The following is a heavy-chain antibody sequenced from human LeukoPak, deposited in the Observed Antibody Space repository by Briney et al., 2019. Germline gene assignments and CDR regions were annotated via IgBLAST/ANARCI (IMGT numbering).Heavy chain of an antibody. J-gene: IGHJ4*02. D-gene: IGHD3/OR15-3a*01. V-gene: IGHV3-72*01. CDR2: IRNKADSHTT. CDR1: GFTFSEYY. Sequence: GGSLRLPCAASGFTFSEYYMDWVRQAPGKGLEWVGRIRNKADSHTTEYAASVKGRFTISRDDSKNSLYLQMNSLKTDDTAVYYCARGLGGTGARYFDYWGQGTLVTVPS. CDR3: ARGLGGTGARYFDY.